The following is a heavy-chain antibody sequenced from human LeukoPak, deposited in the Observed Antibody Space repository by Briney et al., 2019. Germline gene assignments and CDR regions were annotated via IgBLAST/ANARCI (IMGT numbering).Heavy chain of an antibody. CDR2: ISSSGSTI. CDR1: GFTFSSYA. Sequence: GESLRLSCAASGFTFSSYAMSWIRQAPAKGLGWVSYISSSGSTIYYADSVKGRFTISRDNAKNSRYLQMNSLRAEDTAVYYCARDPGYSSYFDYWGQGTLVTVSS. CDR3: ARDPGYSSYFDY. V-gene: IGHV3-11*01. J-gene: IGHJ4*02. D-gene: IGHD6-13*01.